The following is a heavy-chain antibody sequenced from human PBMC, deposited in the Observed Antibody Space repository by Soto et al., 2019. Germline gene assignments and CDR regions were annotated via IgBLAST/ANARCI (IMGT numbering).Heavy chain of an antibody. Sequence: GGSLRLSCAASGFGFRKYGMHWVRQTPGKGLEWLAVISYDRKKTFIADAVKGRFTISRDNSKNTLHLQMDSLRAEDTAVYYCAKDKLDCSGGDCPLYYYYGMDVWGQGTTVTVSS. D-gene: IGHD2-15*01. CDR2: ISYDRKKT. CDR3: AKDKLDCSGGDCPLYYYYGMDV. CDR1: GFGFRKYG. V-gene: IGHV3-30*18. J-gene: IGHJ6*02.